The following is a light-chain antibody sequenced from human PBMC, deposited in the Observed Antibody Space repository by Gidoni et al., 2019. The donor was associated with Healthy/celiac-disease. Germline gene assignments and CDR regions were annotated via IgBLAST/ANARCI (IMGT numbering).Light chain of an antibody. CDR1: SSDVGGYNY. CDR2: EVS. Sequence: ALTQPASVSGSPGQSITISCTGTSSDVGGYNYVSWYQQHPGKAPKLMIYEVSNRPSGVSNRFSGSKSGNTASLTISGLQAEDEADYYCSSYTSSSTQVVFGGGTKLTVL. CDR3: SSYTSSSTQVV. V-gene: IGLV2-14*01. J-gene: IGLJ2*01.